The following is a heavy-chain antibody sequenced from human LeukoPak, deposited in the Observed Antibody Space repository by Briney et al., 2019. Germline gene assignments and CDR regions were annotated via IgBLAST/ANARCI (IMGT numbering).Heavy chain of an antibody. V-gene: IGHV4-59*01. J-gene: IGHJ3*02. Sequence: SETLSLTCTVSGASISSYDWSWIRQPPGKGLEWIGGIYNSGRTNDNPSLKSRVTISKDTSKNQVSLNLRSVTAADTAVYYCTRDRPAEKISVWFGGPPAGLDPFDIWGQGKMVIVSS. CDR2: IYNSGRT. D-gene: IGHD3-10*01. CDR3: TRDRPAEKISVWFGGPPAGLDPFDI. CDR1: GASISSYD.